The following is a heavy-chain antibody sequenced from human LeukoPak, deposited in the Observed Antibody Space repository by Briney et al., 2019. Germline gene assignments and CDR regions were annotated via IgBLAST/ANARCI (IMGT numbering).Heavy chain of an antibody. CDR2: INTNTGNP. J-gene: IGHJ5*02. CDR1: GYTFTSYA. CDR3: ALSGYSYGYPLSQLNWFDP. V-gene: IGHV7-4-1*02. D-gene: IGHD5-18*01. Sequence: GASVKVSCKASGYTFTSYAMNWVRQAPGQGLEWMGWINTNTGNPTYAQGFTGRFVFSLDTSVSTAYLQISSLKAEDTAVYYCALSGYSYGYPLSQLNWFDPWGQGTLVTVSS.